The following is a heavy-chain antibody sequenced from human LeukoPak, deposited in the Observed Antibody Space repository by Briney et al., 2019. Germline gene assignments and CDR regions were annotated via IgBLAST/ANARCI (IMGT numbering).Heavy chain of an antibody. CDR2: IKQDGSEK. CDR1: GFTFSSYW. V-gene: IGHV3-7*03. J-gene: IGHJ3*02. Sequence: GGSLRLSCAGSGFTFSSYWMSWIRQAPGKGLEWVANIKQDGSEKYYVDSMKGRFTISSDNDKNSLYLQMNSLRAEDTAVYYCAREFGYQLEDAFDIWGQGTMVTVSS. D-gene: IGHD2-2*01. CDR3: AREFGYQLEDAFDI.